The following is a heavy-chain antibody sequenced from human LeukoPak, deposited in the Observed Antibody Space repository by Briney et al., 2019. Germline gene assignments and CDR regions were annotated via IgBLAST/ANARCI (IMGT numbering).Heavy chain of an antibody. CDR1: GGSISSGDCY. CDR3: ARSYDISPIDY. J-gene: IGHJ4*02. V-gene: IGHV4-30-4*08. CDR2: IYYSGST. Sequence: SETLSLTCTVSGGSISSGDCYWSWIRQPPGTGLEWIGYIYYSGSTYYNPSLKSRVTISVDTSKNQFSLKLSSVTAADTAVYYCARSYDISPIDYWGQGTLVTVSS. D-gene: IGHD3-9*01.